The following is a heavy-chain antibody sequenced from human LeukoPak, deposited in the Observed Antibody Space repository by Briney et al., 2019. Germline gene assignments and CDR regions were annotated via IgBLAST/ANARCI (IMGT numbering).Heavy chain of an antibody. CDR3: ARRYCSGGSCYPPNRIGV. V-gene: IGHV3-21*01. D-gene: IGHD2-15*01. CDR2: ISSSSYI. J-gene: IGHJ6*02. Sequence: GSLRLSCAASGFTFSSYWMSWVRQAPGKGLEWVSSISSSSYIYYADSVKGRFTISRDNAKNSLYLQMNSLRAEDTAVYYCARRYCSGGSCYPPNRIGVWGQGTTVTVFS. CDR1: GFTFSSYW.